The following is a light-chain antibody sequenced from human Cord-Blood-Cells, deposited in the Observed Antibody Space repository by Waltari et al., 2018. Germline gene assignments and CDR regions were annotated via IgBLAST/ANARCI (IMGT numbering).Light chain of an antibody. CDR2: DAS. CDR1: QSVSSY. CDR3: QQRSNWPPLT. J-gene: IGKJ4*01. Sequence: EILLTQPPPTLPFSQGEKATPSCRASQSVSSYLAWYQQKPGQAPRLLIYDASNRATGIPARFSGSGSGTDFTLTISSLEPEDFAVYYCQQRSNWPPLTFGGGTKVEIK. V-gene: IGKV3-11*01.